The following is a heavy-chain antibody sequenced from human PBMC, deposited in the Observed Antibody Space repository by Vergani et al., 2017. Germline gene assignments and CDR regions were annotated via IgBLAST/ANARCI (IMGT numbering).Heavy chain of an antibody. Sequence: QVQLVQSGAEVKKPGASVKVSCKASGYTFTGYYMHWVRQAPGQGLEWMGWINPNSGGTNYAQKFQGRVTMTRDTSISTAYMELSRLRSDDTAVYYCAREKGIPRERWLQMPFDYWGQGTLVTVSS. V-gene: IGHV1-2*02. CDR1: GYTFTGYY. CDR3: AREKGIPRERWLQMPFDY. J-gene: IGHJ4*02. D-gene: IGHD5-24*01. CDR2: INPNSGGT.